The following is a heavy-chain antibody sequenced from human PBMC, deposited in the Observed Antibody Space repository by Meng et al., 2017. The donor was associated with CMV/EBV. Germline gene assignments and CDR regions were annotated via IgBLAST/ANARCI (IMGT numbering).Heavy chain of an antibody. J-gene: IGHJ4*02. CDR3: ARERTYLRGYSGYDFRYFDY. D-gene: IGHD5-12*01. Sequence: GESLKISCAASGFTVSSHYMSWVRQAPGKGLEWVSVIYSGGSTYYADSVKGRFTISRDNSKNTLYLQMNSLRAEDTAVYYCARERTYLRGYSGYDFRYFDYWGQGTLVTVSS. CDR2: IYSGGST. CDR1: GFTVSSHY. V-gene: IGHV3-66*02.